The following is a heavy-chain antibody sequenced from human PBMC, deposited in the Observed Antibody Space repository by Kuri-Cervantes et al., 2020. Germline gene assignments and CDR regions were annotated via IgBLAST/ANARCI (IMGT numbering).Heavy chain of an antibody. J-gene: IGHJ4*02. D-gene: IGHD3-22*01. CDR2: ISAYNGDT. V-gene: IGHV1-18*01. Sequence: SEKVSCKASVGTFSSYAISWVRQAPGQALEWMGWISAYNGDTHYAQKFQGRVTMNTDTSTSTAYMELRSLRSDDTAVYYCARERPYSYDSSAYPPFEYWGQGTLVTVSS. CDR3: ARERPYSYDSSAYPPFEY. CDR1: VGTFSSYA.